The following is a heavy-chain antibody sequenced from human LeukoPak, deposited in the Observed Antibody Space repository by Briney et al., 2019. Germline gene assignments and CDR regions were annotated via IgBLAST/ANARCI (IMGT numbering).Heavy chain of an antibody. V-gene: IGHV3-30*02. J-gene: IGHJ4*02. CDR1: GFNFSTFG. CDR3: AKDPPYGSRSSGFDH. CDR2: IAYDGTNI. Sequence: PGGSLRLSCAATGFNFSTFGMHWVRQARQAPGKGLQWVAFIAYDGTNIHYRGSVKGRFTISRDNSKSTLFLHMNSLRPEDTAVYFCAKDPPYGSRSSGFDHWGQGTQVTVSS. D-gene: IGHD3-10*01.